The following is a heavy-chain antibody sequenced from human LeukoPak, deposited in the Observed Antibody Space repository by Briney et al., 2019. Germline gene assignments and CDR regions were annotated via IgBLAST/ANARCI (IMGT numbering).Heavy chain of an antibody. CDR2: IYYSGST. CDR3: ARGLSKGYDI. Sequence: SETLSLTCTVSGGSISSYYWSWIRQPPGKGLEWIGYIYYSGSTNYNPSLKSRVTISVDTSKNQFSLKLSSVTAADTAVYYCARGLSKGYDIWCQGTLVTVSS. V-gene: IGHV4-59*12. CDR1: GGSISSYY. D-gene: IGHD3-9*01. J-gene: IGHJ4*02.